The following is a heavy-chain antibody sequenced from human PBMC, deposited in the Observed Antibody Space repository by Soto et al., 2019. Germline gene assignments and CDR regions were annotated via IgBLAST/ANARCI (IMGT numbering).Heavy chain of an antibody. Sequence: EVQLLESGGGLVQPGGSLRLSCAASGFTFSSYAMSWVRQAPGKGLEWVSAISGSGGSTYYADSVKGRFTISRDNSKNTLYLQMNSVRAEDTAVYYCAVLPIPYRLRPPRPNNMDYWGQGTLVTVSS. CDR3: AVLPIPYRLRPPRPNNMDY. CDR2: ISGSGGST. CDR1: GFTFSSYA. D-gene: IGHD4-17*01. J-gene: IGHJ4*02. V-gene: IGHV3-23*01.